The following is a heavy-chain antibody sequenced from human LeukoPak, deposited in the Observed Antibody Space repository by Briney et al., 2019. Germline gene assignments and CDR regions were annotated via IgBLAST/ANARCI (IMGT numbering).Heavy chain of an antibody. J-gene: IGHJ4*02. CDR1: GGSISNFY. D-gene: IGHD2-15*01. V-gene: IGHV4-4*07. Sequence: SETLSLTCTVSGGSISNFYWSWLRRPAGRGLEWIGRIYTSESIIYNPSLKSRVTMSVDTSKNQFSLKLSSVTAADTAVYYCARGYCSGGSCYSSPAYWGQGILVTVSS. CDR3: ARGYCSGGSCYSSPAY. CDR2: IYTSESI.